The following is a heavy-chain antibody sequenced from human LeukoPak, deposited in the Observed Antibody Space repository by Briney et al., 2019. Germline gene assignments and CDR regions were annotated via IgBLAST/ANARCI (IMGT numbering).Heavy chain of an antibody. CDR2: INWNGGST. J-gene: IGHJ4*02. CDR3: ATEVTYYYDSSGSPSFDY. D-gene: IGHD3-22*01. CDR1: GFTFDDYG. Sequence: GGSLRLSCAASGFTFDDYGMSWVRQAPGKGLEWVSGINWNGGSTGYADSVKGRFTISRDNAKNSLYLQMNSLRAEDTAVYYCATEVTYYYDSSGSPSFDYWGQGTLVTVSS. V-gene: IGHV3-20*04.